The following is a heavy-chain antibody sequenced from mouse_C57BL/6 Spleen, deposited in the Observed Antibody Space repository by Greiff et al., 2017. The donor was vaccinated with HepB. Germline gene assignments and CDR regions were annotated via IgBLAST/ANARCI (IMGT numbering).Heavy chain of an antibody. J-gene: IGHJ4*01. CDR2: IYPGDGDT. CDR3: ARRGDSPYAMDY. Sequence: QVQLKQSGPELVKPGASVKISCKASGYAFSSSWMNWVKQRPGKGLEWIGRIYPGDGDTNYNGKFKGKATLTADKSSSTAYMQLSSLTSEDSAVYFCARRGDSPYAMDYWGQGTSVTVSS. CDR1: GYAFSSSW. V-gene: IGHV1-82*01.